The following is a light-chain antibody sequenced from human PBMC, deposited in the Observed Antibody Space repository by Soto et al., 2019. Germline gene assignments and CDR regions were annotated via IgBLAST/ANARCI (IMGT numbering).Light chain of an antibody. Sequence: QSVLTQPASVSGPPGQSITISCTGTSSDVGGYNYVSWYQQHPGKAPKLMIYDVSNRPSGVSNRFSGSKSGNTASLTISGLQAEDEADYYCSSYTSSSTLGVFGTGTKLTVL. J-gene: IGLJ1*01. CDR3: SSYTSSSTLGV. CDR1: SSDVGGYNY. V-gene: IGLV2-14*01. CDR2: DVS.